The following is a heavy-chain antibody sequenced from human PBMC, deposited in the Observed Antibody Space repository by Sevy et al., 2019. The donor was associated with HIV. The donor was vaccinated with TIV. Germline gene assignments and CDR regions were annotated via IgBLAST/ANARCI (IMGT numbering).Heavy chain of an antibody. D-gene: IGHD2-15*01. CDR2: ISGSGGST. CDR3: AKGDRTFYGLDV. Sequence: GGSLRLSCAASGFIFSTYTMTWVRQAPGKGLEWVSGISGSGGSTYYADSLKGRFTIFRENSRSTVHLQMNSLRAEDTAVYYWAKGDRTFYGLDVWGQGTTVTVSS. V-gene: IGHV3-23*01. J-gene: IGHJ6*02. CDR1: GFIFSTYT.